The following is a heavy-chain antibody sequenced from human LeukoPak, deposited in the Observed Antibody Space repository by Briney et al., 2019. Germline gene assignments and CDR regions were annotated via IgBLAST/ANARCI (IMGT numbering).Heavy chain of an antibody. D-gene: IGHD6-13*01. CDR2: IYPGGSDA. CDR1: GYSFTTHW. V-gene: IGHV5-51*01. Sequence: GESLKISCKGSGYSFTTHWIGWVRQMPGKGLQWMGLIYPGGSDARYSPSFQGQVTISADKSISTAYLQWSTLKASDTGTYYCARTYSSSPYFFDYWGQGTLVTVSS. CDR3: ARTYSSSPYFFDY. J-gene: IGHJ4*02.